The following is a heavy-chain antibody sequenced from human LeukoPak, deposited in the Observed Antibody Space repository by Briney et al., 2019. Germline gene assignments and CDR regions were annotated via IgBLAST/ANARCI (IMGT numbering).Heavy chain of an antibody. CDR1: GFTFSTYE. V-gene: IGHV3-21*01. D-gene: IGHD6-13*01. Sequence: GGSLRLSCAASGFTFSTYEMNWVRQAPGKGLEWVSSISSSSSYIYYADSVKGRFTISRDNAKNSLYLQMNSLRAEDTAVYYCARDPRRDIAAAEGYWGQGTLVTVSS. J-gene: IGHJ4*02. CDR3: ARDPRRDIAAAEGY. CDR2: ISSSSSYI.